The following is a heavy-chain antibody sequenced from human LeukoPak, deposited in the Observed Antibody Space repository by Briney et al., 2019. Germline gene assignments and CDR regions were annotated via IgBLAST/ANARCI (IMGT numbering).Heavy chain of an antibody. CDR1: GFTFSSYA. J-gene: IGHJ3*02. Sequence: PGRSLRLSCAASGFTFSSYAMHWVRQAPGKGLEWEAVISYDGSNKYYADSVKGRFTISRDNSKSTLYLQMNSLRAEDTTVYYCARDFGPNAFDIWGQGTMVTVSS. CDR2: ISYDGSNK. CDR3: ARDFGPNAFDI. V-gene: IGHV3-30-3*01. D-gene: IGHD3-10*01.